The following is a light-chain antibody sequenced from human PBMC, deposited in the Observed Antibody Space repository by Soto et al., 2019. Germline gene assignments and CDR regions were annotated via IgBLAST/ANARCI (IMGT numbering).Light chain of an antibody. J-gene: IGKJ5*01. V-gene: IGKV1-33*01. CDR2: DAS. CDR1: QDISNY. Sequence: DIHMTQSPSSLSASVGYIFTITCQASQDISNYLNWYQQKPGKAPKLLIYDASNLETGVPSRFSGSGSGTDFTYTISSLKTEDIAKYYCQQYDNLHTITFGHGTRLEIK. CDR3: QQYDNLHTIT.